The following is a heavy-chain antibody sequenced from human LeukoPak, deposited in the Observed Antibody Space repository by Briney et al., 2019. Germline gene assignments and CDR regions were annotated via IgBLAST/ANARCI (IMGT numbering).Heavy chain of an antibody. CDR2: ISSSSSYI. Sequence: PGGSLRLSCAASGFTFSSYSMNWVRQAPGKGLEWVSSISSSSSYIYYADSVKGRFTISRDNARNSLYLQMNSLTAEDTAVYYCARDPYSGAYGNTYYYYMDVWGKGTTVTIPS. D-gene: IGHD1-26*01. J-gene: IGHJ6*03. CDR1: GFTFSSYS. CDR3: ARDPYSGAYGNTYYYYMDV. V-gene: IGHV3-21*01.